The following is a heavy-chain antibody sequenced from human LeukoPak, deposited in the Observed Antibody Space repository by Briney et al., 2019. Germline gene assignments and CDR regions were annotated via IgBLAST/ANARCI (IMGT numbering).Heavy chain of an antibody. CDR3: AKDRGYYDSSGATDAFDI. Sequence: GGSLRLSCAASGFTFSSYAVSWVRQAPGKGLEWVSAISGSGGSTYYADSVKGRFTISRDNSKNTLYLQMNSLRAEDTAVYYCAKDRGYYDSSGATDAFDIWGQGTMVTVSS. D-gene: IGHD3-22*01. CDR1: GFTFSSYA. J-gene: IGHJ3*02. V-gene: IGHV3-23*01. CDR2: ISGSGGST.